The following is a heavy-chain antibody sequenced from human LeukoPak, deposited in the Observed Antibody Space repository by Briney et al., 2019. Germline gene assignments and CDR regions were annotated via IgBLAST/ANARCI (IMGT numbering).Heavy chain of an antibody. CDR1: GFTFSSYD. CDR2: ISGSGGST. CDR3: AKPRKPDGGATTFDY. V-gene: IGHV3-23*01. D-gene: IGHD1-26*01. Sequence: GGSLRLSCAASGFTFSSYDMSWVRQAPGKGLEWVSTISGSGGSTYYADSVKGRFTISRDNSKNTLYLQMNSLRAEDTAVYYCAKPRKPDGGATTFDYWGQGTLVTVSS. J-gene: IGHJ4*02.